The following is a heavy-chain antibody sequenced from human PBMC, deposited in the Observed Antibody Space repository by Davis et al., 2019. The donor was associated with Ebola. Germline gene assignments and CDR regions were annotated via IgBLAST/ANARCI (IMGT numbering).Heavy chain of an antibody. CDR3: ATQKSGEPIFHY. Sequence: SVKVSCKASGGTFSTHVISWVRQAPGQGLEWMGGIIPIFDKANYAQKFQGRVTVTADESTTTAYMEMTSLISEDTAVYYCATQKSGEPIFHYWGQGTLVTVSS. CDR2: IIPIFDKA. V-gene: IGHV1-69*13. J-gene: IGHJ4*02. CDR1: GGTFSTHV. D-gene: IGHD7-27*01.